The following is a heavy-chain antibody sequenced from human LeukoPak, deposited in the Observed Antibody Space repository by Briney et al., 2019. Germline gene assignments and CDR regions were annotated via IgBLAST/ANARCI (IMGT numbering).Heavy chain of an antibody. J-gene: IGHJ4*02. CDR1: GFTFSSYA. D-gene: IGHD3-22*01. CDR3: ARDLEYYDSSGYPDY. Sequence: GGSLRLSCAASGFTFSSYAMSWVRQAPGKGLEWVSAISGSGGSTYYADSVKGRFTISRDNSKNTLYLQMNSLRAEDTAVYYCARDLEYYDSSGYPDYWGQGTLVTVSS. V-gene: IGHV3-23*01. CDR2: ISGSGGST.